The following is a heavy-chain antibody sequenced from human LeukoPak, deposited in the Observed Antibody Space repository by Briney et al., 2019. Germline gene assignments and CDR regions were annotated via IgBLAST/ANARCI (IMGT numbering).Heavy chain of an antibody. D-gene: IGHD3-10*01. Sequence: GGSLRLSCAASGFTLSSYSINWVRPAPGKGLEWGSSISRSSAYIYYADSGKGRFTISRDNAENSLYLQMNSLRAEDTAVYYCASFPPYMVRTDAFDIWGQGTMVTVSS. CDR1: GFTLSSYS. J-gene: IGHJ3*02. CDR2: ISRSSAYI. V-gene: IGHV3-21*01. CDR3: ASFPPYMVRTDAFDI.